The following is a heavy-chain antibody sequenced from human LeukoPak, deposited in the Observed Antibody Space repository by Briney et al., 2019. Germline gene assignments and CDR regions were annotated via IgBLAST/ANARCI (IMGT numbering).Heavy chain of an antibody. D-gene: IGHD1-26*01. CDR1: GFTFSSYW. Sequence: PGGSLRLSCAASGFTFSSYWMSWVRQAPGKGLEWVANIKQDGSEKYYVDSVKGRFTISRDNAKNTLYLQMNSLRAEDTAVYYCARDSGRSRWELLGFDYWGQGTLVTVSS. V-gene: IGHV3-7*01. J-gene: IGHJ4*02. CDR3: ARDSGRSRWELLGFDY. CDR2: IKQDGSEK.